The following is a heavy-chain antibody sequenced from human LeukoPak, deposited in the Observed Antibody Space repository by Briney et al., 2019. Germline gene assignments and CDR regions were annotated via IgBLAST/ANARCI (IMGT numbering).Heavy chain of an antibody. CDR2: IIPIFGTA. D-gene: IGHD5-12*01. Sequence: GASVKVSCKASGGTFSSYAISWVRQAPGQGLEWMEGIIPIFGTANYAQKFQGRVTITADKSTSTAYMELSSLRSEDTAVYYCASGVDIVAPYDYWGQGTLVTVSS. J-gene: IGHJ4*02. CDR1: GGTFSSYA. V-gene: IGHV1-69*06. CDR3: ASGVDIVAPYDY.